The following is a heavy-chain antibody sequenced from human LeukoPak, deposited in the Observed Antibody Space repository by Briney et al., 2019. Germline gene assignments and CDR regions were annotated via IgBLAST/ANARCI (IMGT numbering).Heavy chain of an antibody. Sequence: GGSLRLSCAASGFTLSSYSMNWVRQAPGKGLEWVSSISSSSSYIYYADSVKGRFTISRDNAKNSLYLQMNSLRAEDTAVYYCARGYYDYVWGSYRYYYFDYWGQGTLVTVSS. CDR1: GFTLSSYS. D-gene: IGHD3-16*02. CDR2: ISSSSSYI. J-gene: IGHJ4*02. V-gene: IGHV3-21*01. CDR3: ARGYYDYVWGSYRYYYFDY.